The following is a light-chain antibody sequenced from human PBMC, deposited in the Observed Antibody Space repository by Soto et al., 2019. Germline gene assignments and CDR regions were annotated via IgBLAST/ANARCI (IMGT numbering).Light chain of an antibody. Sequence: QSALTQPASVSGSPGQSITISCTGTSSDVGGYNSVSWYQHHPGEAPKLMIYNVYNRPSGVFHRFSGSKSGSTASLTISGLQAEDEADYYCSSYTYSSTYLFGTGTKLTVL. J-gene: IGLJ1*01. V-gene: IGLV2-14*03. CDR3: SSYTYSSTYL. CDR2: NVY. CDR1: SSDVGGYNS.